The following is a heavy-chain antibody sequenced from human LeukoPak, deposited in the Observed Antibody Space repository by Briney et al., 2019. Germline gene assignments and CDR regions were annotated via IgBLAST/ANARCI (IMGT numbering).Heavy chain of an antibody. D-gene: IGHD6-19*01. CDR3: ARDPSGNLHFDY. V-gene: IGHV3-74*01. Sequence: PGGSLRLSCVASGFTFSSYWMHWVRQAPGKGLVWVSRVNSDGSSTNYAASVKGRFTISRDTSKNTLYLHMNSLRADDTAVYYCARDPSGNLHFDYWGQGTLVTVSS. CDR1: GFTFSSYW. CDR2: VNSDGSST. J-gene: IGHJ4*02.